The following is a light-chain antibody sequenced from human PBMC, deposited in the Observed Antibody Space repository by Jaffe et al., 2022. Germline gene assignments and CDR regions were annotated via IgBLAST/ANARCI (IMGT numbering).Light chain of an antibody. CDR2: DVS. Sequence: QSALTQPASVSGSPGQSITISCFGSSSDINCHNCVSWYQQHPGKAPKLMIFDVSHRPAGISDRFSGSKSGNTASLTISGLQPEDEAEYFCSSYSTTSTLHVIFGGGTKVTVL. V-gene: IGLV2-14*01. J-gene: IGLJ2*01. CDR1: SSDINCHNC. CDR3: SSYSTTSTLHVI.